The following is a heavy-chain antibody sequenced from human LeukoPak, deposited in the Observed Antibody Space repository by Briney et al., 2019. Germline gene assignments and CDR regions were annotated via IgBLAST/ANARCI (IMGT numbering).Heavy chain of an antibody. J-gene: IGHJ4*02. V-gene: IGHV4-61*02. D-gene: IGHD2-8*01. Sequence: SETLSLTCTVSGNSLSSGDNYWSWIRHPAGKGLEWIGRIYTSGSTNYNPSLKSRVTISGDTSKNQFSLRLSSVTAADTAVYYCARRGVTLIHFDYWGQGTLVTVSS. CDR2: IYTSGST. CDR1: GNSLSSGDNY. CDR3: ARRGVTLIHFDY.